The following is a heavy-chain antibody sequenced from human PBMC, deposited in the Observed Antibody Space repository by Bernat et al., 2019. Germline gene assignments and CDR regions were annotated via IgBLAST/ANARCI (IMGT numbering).Heavy chain of an antibody. J-gene: IGHJ4*02. Sequence: QVQLVQSGAEVKKPGASVKVSCKASGYIFTSYYIHWVRQAPGQGLEWMGIINPSGGSTRYAQKFQARVTMTRDTSTSTVYINLSSLRSEDTAVYYCGRWSSAAYFDYWGQGTLVTVSS. CDR3: GRWSSAAYFDY. D-gene: IGHD1-26*01. CDR1: GYIFTSYY. V-gene: IGHV1-46*03. CDR2: INPSGGST.